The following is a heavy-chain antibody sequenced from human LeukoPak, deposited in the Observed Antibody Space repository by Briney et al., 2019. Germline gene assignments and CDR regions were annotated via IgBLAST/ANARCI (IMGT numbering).Heavy chain of an antibody. CDR1: GFTVSSNY. J-gene: IGHJ4*02. D-gene: IGHD3-22*01. Sequence: PGGSLRLSCAVSGFTVSSNYMSWVRQAPGKGLEWVSVIYSSGSTYYADSVKGQFTISRDNSKNTLYLQMNSLRAEDTAVYYCARDGDDTSGSFSPFDYWGQGSLVTVSS. CDR3: ARDGDDTSGSFSPFDY. V-gene: IGHV3-53*01. CDR2: IYSSGST.